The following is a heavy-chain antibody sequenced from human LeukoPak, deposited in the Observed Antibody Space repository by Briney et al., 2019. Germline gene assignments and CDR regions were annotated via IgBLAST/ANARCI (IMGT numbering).Heavy chain of an antibody. D-gene: IGHD3-9*01. Sequence: PGGSLRLSCAASGFTFSSFAMSWVRQAPGKGLEWVANIKQDGSEKYYVDSVKGRFTISRDNAKNSLYLQMNSLRAEDTAVYYCARDPEVAYYDILTGANWFDPWGQGTLVTVSS. J-gene: IGHJ5*02. CDR1: GFTFSSFA. CDR2: IKQDGSEK. CDR3: ARDPEVAYYDILTGANWFDP. V-gene: IGHV3-7*03.